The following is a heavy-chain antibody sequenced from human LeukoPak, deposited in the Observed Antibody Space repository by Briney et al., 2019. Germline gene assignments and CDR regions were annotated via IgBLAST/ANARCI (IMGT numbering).Heavy chain of an antibody. J-gene: IGHJ4*02. CDR2: INYSGST. V-gene: IGHV4-59*01. D-gene: IGHD4-17*01. CDR1: GCPISSYY. Sequence: AETLSLTCTASGCPISSYYWSWIRQPPGKGLEWIAYINYSGSTYYNPSLKSRVTMSVDTSKNPFSLKLSSVTAADTAMYYCAREGRQDYVYFDHWGQGSLVTVSS. CDR3: AREGRQDYVYFDH.